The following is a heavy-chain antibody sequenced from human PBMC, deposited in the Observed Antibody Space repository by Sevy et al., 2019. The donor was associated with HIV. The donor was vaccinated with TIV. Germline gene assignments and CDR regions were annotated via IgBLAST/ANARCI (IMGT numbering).Heavy chain of an antibody. CDR3: AREGTKGVWFDP. V-gene: IGHV4-31*03. D-gene: IGHD3-16*01. CDR1: GGSINSGDYY. J-gene: IGHJ5*02. Sequence: SETLSLTCTVSGGSINSGDYYWSWIRQHPEKGLEWIGYIFHTGSTYYNRSFKSRATISVDTSKNQFFLKLSLMTAADTAVYYCAREGTKGVWFDPWGQGTLVTVSS. CDR2: IFHTGST.